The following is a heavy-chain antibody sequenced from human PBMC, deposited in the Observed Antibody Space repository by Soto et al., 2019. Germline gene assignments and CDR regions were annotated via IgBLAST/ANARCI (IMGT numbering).Heavy chain of an antibody. CDR2: FITIFGTP. D-gene: IGHD1-26*01. CDR3: ARRGRPREWELDF. Sequence: ASVKVSCKASGGPFSNYAISWVRQAPGQGLEWMGGFITIFGTPNYAQKLQGRVTITADEYSSTAYLGLSSLRYKDTAVYYCARRGRPREWELDFWGQGTPVTVSS. J-gene: IGHJ4*02. CDR1: GGPFSNYA. V-gene: IGHV1-69*13.